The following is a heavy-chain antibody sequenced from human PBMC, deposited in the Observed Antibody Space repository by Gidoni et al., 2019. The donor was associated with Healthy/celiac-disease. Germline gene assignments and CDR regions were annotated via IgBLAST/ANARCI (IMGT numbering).Heavy chain of an antibody. D-gene: IGHD5-12*01. V-gene: IGHV4-34*01. CDR3: ARGVQWLRLTWFDP. Sequence: QVQLQQWGAGLLKPSETLSLTCAFYGGSFSGYYWSWIRQPPGKGLEWIGEINHSGSTNYNPSLKSRVTISVDTSKNQFSLKLSSVTAADTAVYYCARGVQWLRLTWFDPWGQGTLVTVSS. J-gene: IGHJ5*02. CDR1: GGSFSGYY. CDR2: INHSGST.